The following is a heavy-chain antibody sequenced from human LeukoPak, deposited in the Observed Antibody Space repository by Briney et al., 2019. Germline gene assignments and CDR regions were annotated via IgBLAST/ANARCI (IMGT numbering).Heavy chain of an antibody. V-gene: IGHV4-59*01. CDR3: ATFVGYFDY. Sequence: PSETLSLTCTVSGGSISSNYWSWIRQPPGKGLEWIGYVYYSGTTDYNPSLKSRVTISVDTSKKQYSLKVTSVTAADTAVYYCATFVGYFDYWGQGTLVTVSS. CDR2: VYYSGTT. J-gene: IGHJ4*02. D-gene: IGHD1-26*01. CDR1: GGSISSNY.